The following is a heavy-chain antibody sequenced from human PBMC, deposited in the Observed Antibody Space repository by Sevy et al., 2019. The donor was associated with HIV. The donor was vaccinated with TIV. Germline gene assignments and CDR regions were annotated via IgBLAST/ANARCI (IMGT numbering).Heavy chain of an antibody. CDR2: INGKIYDGTI. CDR1: GFTFSNAW. J-gene: IGHJ4*02. Sequence: GGSLRLSCAASGFTFSNAWMSWVRQAPGKGLEWVGRINGKIYDGTIDYAAPVKSSFSISRDDSKNTLYLQMNSLKTEDTAVYYCTTASWSQEDYYSYWGQGTLVTVSS. CDR3: TTASWSQEDYYSY. D-gene: IGHD6-13*01. V-gene: IGHV3-15*01.